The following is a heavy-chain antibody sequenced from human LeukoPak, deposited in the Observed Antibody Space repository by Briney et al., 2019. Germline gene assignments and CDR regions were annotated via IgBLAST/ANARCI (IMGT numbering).Heavy chain of an antibody. D-gene: IGHD2-2*01. CDR2: IYYSGST. V-gene: IGHV4-59*01. J-gene: IGHJ5*02. CDR3: ARVGTSSFDP. CDR1: GGSISSYY. Sequence: SETLSLTCTVSGGSISSYYWSWIRQPPGKGLEWIGYIYYSGSTNYNPSLKSRVAISVDTSKNQFSLKLSSVTAADTAVYYCARVGTSSFDPWGQGTLVTVSS.